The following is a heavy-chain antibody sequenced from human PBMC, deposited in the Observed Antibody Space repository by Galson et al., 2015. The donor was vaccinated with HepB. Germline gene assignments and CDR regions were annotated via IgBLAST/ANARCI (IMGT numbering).Heavy chain of an antibody. CDR1: GYSFTGYW. J-gene: IGHJ4*02. V-gene: IGHV5-51*01. Sequence: QSGAEVKKPGESLKISCKGSGYSFTGYWIGWVRQMPGKGLEWMGIIYPGDSDTRYSPSFQGQVTISADKSISTAYLQWSSLKASDTAMYYCARFGYDSSGYYYSPDYWGQGTLVTVSS. D-gene: IGHD3-22*01. CDR2: IYPGDSDT. CDR3: ARFGYDSSGYYYSPDY.